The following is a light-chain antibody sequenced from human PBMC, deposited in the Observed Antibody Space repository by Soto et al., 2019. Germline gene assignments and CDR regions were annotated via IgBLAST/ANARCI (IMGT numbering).Light chain of an antibody. J-gene: IGKJ2*01. CDR2: GAS. CDR3: QQYGSSPR. Sequence: EIVLTQSPGTLSLSPGERATLSCRASQSVSSSYLAWYQQKPGQAPRLLIYGASSRATGIQDRFSGSGSGKHFNLTRSRLEPEDYAVYYCQQYGSSPRFGQGTKLEIK. CDR1: QSVSSSY. V-gene: IGKV3-20*01.